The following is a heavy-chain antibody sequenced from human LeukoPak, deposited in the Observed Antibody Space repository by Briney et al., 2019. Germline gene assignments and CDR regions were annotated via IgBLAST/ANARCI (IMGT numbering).Heavy chain of an antibody. CDR2: ISYTGSDK. CDR1: GFTFCSHG. CDR3: ARSAGGYVLWYHYDY. V-gene: IGHV3-30*03. J-gene: IGHJ4*02. D-gene: IGHD5-12*01. Sequence: GGSVRLLCVASGFTFCSHGMHWARQSPGRRLEWVAVISYTGSDKYFADSVKGRFTISRDNSKSTLYLQMNRLSSEDTAVYYCARSAGGYVLWYHYDYWGQGTLVTVSS.